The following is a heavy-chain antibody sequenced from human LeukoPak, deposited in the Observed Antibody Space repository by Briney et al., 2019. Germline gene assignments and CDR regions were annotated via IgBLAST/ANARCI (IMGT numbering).Heavy chain of an antibody. CDR2: ISTSGGST. Sequence: GGSLRLSCAASGFTFSTYAMSWVRQAPGKGMEWVSDISTSGGSTYYADSVKGRFTISRDNSKNTLYLQMNSLRAEDTAVYYCAKVQSLYDSSGGTFDYWGQGTLVTVSS. CDR1: GFTFSTYA. V-gene: IGHV3-23*01. CDR3: AKVQSLYDSSGGTFDY. J-gene: IGHJ4*02. D-gene: IGHD3-22*01.